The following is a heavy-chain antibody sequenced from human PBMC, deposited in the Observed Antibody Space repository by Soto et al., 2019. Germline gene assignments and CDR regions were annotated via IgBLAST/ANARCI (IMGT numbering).Heavy chain of an antibody. V-gene: IGHV2-5*02. CDR3: ARLVVAGITYCFDS. CDR2: IYWDDDK. Sequence: QITLKESGPPLVKPTQTLTLPCTFSGFSLSSSGVVVGWIRQPPGKALEWLTFIYWDDDKSYSPSLKSRLTITSDTSKNQLVLTLPSMDPVDTATDYCARLVVAGITYCFDSWGQGTMLTVSS. D-gene: IGHD2-21*01. CDR1: GFSLSSSGVV. J-gene: IGHJ4*02.